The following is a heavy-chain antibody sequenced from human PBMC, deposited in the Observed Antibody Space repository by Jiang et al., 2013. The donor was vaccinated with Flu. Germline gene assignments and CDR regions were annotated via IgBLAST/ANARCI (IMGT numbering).Heavy chain of an antibody. J-gene: IGHJ6*02. CDR1: GYTFTSYA. Sequence: SVKVSCKASGYTFTSYAMNWVRQAPGQGLEWMGWINTNTGNPTYAQGFTGRFVFSLDTSVSTAYLQISSLKAEDTAVYYCARVERRPSSSWYDYCAMDVWGQGTTVTVSS. D-gene: IGHD6-13*01. CDR2: INTNTGNP. CDR3: ARVERRPSSSWYDYCAMDV. V-gene: IGHV7-4-1*02.